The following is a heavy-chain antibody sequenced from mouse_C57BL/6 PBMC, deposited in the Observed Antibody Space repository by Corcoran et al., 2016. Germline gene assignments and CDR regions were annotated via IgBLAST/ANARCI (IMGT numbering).Heavy chain of an antibody. Sequence: EVQLQQSGPELVKPGASVKISCKASGYTFTDYYMNWVKQSHGKSLEWIGDINPNNGGTSYNQKFKGKATLTVDKSSSTAYMELRSLTSEDSAVYYCARVPIYDGYYDAMDYWGQGTSVTVSS. CDR3: ARVPIYDGYYDAMDY. CDR1: GYTFTDYY. V-gene: IGHV1-26*01. D-gene: IGHD2-3*01. CDR2: INPNNGGT. J-gene: IGHJ4*01.